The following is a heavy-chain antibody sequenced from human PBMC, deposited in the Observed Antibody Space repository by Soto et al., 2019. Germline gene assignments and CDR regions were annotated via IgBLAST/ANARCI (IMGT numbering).Heavy chain of an antibody. Sequence: EVQLVESGGGLVKPGGSLRLSCAASGFTFSTYSMNWVRQAPGKGLVLVSSISSSGSYIYYADSVKGRFTISRDNAKNSLYLQMNSLRAEDTAVYYCARYDSSGYYRPYYYYGMDLWGQGTTVTVS. CDR3: ARYDSSGYYRPYYYYGMDL. V-gene: IGHV3-21*01. J-gene: IGHJ6*02. D-gene: IGHD3-22*01. CDR2: ISSSGSYI. CDR1: GFTFSTYS.